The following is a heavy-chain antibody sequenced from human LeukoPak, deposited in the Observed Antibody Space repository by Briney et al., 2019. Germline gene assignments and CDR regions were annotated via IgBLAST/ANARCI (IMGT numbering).Heavy chain of an antibody. Sequence: SETLSLTCNVSSDSISNYYWSWIRQPPGKRLEWIGYIYHSGSTNYNPSLKSRVTLSLDTSKNQFSLKLTSVTAADTAVYYCVKRVLRGFDRWGQGTLVTVSS. J-gene: IGHJ5*02. CDR2: IYHSGST. CDR1: SDSISNYY. V-gene: IGHV4-59*08. CDR3: VKRVLRGFDR.